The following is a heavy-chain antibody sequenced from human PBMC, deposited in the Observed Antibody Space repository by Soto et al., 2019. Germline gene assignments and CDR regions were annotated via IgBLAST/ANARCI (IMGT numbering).Heavy chain of an antibody. J-gene: IGHJ4*02. CDR2: VNQDGSEK. CDR1: GFTFSSYW. Sequence: EVQLVESGGGLVQPGGSLRLSCAASGFTFSSYWMSWVRQAPGKGLEWVANVNQDGSEKYYVDSVKGRFTISRDNAKNSLYLQMNSLRAEDTAVYYCARELGRGGSSIAASRFDYWGQGTLVTVSS. CDR3: ARELGRGGSSIAASRFDY. D-gene: IGHD6-6*01. V-gene: IGHV3-7*01.